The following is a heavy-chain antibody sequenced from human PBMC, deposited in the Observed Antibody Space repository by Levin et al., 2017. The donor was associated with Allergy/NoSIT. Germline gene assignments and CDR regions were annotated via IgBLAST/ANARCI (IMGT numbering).Heavy chain of an antibody. J-gene: IGHJ4*02. CDR1: GFIFSNAW. CDR2: IKSKTDGGTA. D-gene: IGHD4-17*01. CDR3: TMDYRDFPNFLDS. Sequence: AGGSLRLSCAASGFIFSNAWMNWVRQAPGKGLEWVGRIKSKTDGGTADYAVAVKGRFTISRDDSENTLYLQMNSLNTEDTAVYFCTMDYRDFPNFLDSWGQGTLVTVSS. V-gene: IGHV3-15*07.